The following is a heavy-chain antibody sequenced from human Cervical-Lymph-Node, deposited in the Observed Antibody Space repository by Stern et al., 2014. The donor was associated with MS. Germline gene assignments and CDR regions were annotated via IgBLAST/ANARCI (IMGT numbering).Heavy chain of an antibody. J-gene: IGHJ4*02. V-gene: IGHV4-30-4*01. CDR2: ITYSVGT. Sequence: QVPLQEAGPGLVKPSQTPSPTRTVSGGPISSGVYYRSWIRHPPGKGLEWIGCITYSVGTYYNPSLKSRVTISVDTSKHHFSLKLSSVTAADTAVYYCAREEGVTLIFDYWGQGTLVTVSS. CDR3: AREEGVTLIFDY. CDR1: GGPISSGVYY. D-gene: IGHD2-21*02.